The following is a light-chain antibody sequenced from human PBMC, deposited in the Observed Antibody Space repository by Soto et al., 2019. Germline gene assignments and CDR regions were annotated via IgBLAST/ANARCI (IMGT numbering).Light chain of an antibody. Sequence: IVLTQYPATLSLSPGERATLSCRASQSVSSYLAWYQQKPGQAPRLLIYDAANRATGIPDRFSGSGSGTDFTLTISRLEPEDIAVYYCQQYGSSGTFGQGTKVDIK. CDR1: QSVSSY. CDR3: QQYGSSGT. V-gene: IGKV3-20*01. CDR2: DAA. J-gene: IGKJ1*01.